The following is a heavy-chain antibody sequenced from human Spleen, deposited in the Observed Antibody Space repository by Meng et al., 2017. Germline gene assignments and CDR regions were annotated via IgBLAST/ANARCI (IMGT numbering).Heavy chain of an antibody. D-gene: IGHD2-21*02. Sequence: GESLKISCAASGFTFSSYWMHWVRQAPGKGLVWVSRINSDGSSTSYADSVKGRFTISRDNSKNTLYLQMNSLRTEDTAVYSCASFSDDFYGVDYWGQGTLVTVSS. J-gene: IGHJ4*02. CDR1: GFTFSSYW. CDR2: INSDGSST. CDR3: ASFSDDFYGVDY. V-gene: IGHV3-74*01.